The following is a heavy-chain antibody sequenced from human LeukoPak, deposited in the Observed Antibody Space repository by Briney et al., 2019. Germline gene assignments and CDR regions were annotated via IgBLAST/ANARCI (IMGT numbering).Heavy chain of an antibody. V-gene: IGHV3-74*01. J-gene: IGHJ4*02. Sequence: GGSLRVSCAASGFSLSNYWMHWVRQAPGKGLMWVSQISPDGSQTLYADSVKGRFTISRDNAKNTLFLQMDSLRAEDTALYYCVRSLRSADFWGQGTLVTVSS. CDR2: ISPDGSQT. CDR3: VRSLRSADF. CDR1: GFSLSNYW.